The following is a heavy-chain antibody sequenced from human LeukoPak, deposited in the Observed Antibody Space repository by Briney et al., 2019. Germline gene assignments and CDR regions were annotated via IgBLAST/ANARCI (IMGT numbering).Heavy chain of an antibody. D-gene: IGHD4-11*01. CDR3: ARDDNYGIFVNVDY. J-gene: IGHJ4*02. Sequence: ASVKVSCKASGDSFIIYGISWVRQAPGQGPEWMGWISTFTGDTKYTQKFQGRVTLTTDTSTSTAYMELSSLRSDDTAVYYCARDDNYGIFVNVDYWGQGTLVTVSS. CDR2: ISTFTGDT. V-gene: IGHV1-18*01. CDR1: GDSFIIYG.